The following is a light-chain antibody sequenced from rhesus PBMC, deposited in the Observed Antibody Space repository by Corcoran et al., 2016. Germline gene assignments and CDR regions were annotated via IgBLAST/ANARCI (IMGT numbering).Light chain of an antibody. CDR3: QQYNSLPPWT. Sequence: DIQMTQSPSSVSASVGDRVTITCRASQVISSYLAWYQQKPGKAPKLLIYYATTLQSGVPSRFSGSGSGTEFTLTISSLQPEDFATYYWQQYNSLPPWTFGQGTKVEIK. CDR1: QVISSY. V-gene: IGKV1-25*01. CDR2: YAT. J-gene: IGKJ1*01.